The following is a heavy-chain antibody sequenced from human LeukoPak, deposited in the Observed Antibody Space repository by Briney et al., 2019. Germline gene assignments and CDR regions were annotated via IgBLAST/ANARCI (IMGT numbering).Heavy chain of an antibody. CDR1: GFTFSSYG. CDR3: ARGRSLLTWLTLFDC. V-gene: IGHV3-33*01. D-gene: IGHD3-9*01. J-gene: IGHJ4*02. Sequence: GGSLRLSCAASGFTFSSYGMHWVRQAPGKGLEWVAVIWYDGSNKYYADSVKGRLTISRDNSKNTLYLQMNSLRAEDTAIYYCARGRSLLTWLTLFDCWGQGTLVTVSP. CDR2: IWYDGSNK.